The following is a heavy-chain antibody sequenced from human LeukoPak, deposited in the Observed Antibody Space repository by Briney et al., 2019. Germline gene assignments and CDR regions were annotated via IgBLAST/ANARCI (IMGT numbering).Heavy chain of an antibody. J-gene: IGHJ4*02. CDR2: IYYSGST. CDR3: ARVSWGSGYDMDY. Sequence: PQTLSLTCTVSGGSISSGGYYWSWIRQHPGKGLEWIGYIYYSGSTYYNPSLKSRVTISVDTSKNQFSLKLSSVTAADTAVYYCARVSWGSGYDMDYWGQGTLVTVSS. D-gene: IGHD5-12*01. CDR1: GGSISSGGYY. V-gene: IGHV4-31*03.